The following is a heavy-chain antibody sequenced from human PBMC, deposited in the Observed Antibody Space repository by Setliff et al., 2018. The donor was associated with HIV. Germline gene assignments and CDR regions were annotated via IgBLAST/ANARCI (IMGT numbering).Heavy chain of an antibody. CDR2: FYTGTT. Sequence: SETLSLTCTVSGASIRNYYWSWIRQAPGRGLEWLGFFYTGTTYYNPSLKSRVTISVDTSKKQISLKVKSVTAADTAVYYCARAPTDHYDPTRVGDGLDIWGQGTMVTVSS. CDR1: GASIRNYY. D-gene: IGHD3-22*01. J-gene: IGHJ3*02. CDR3: ARAPTDHYDPTRVGDGLDI. V-gene: IGHV4-4*08.